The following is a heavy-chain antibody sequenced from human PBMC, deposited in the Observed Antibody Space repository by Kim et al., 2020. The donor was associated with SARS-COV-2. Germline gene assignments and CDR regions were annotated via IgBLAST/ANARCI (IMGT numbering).Heavy chain of an antibody. J-gene: IGHJ4*02. D-gene: IGHD3-10*01. CDR1: GYTFTSYD. V-gene: IGHV1-8*01. CDR2: MNPNSGNT. CDR3: ARGFGPTYYYGSGSYYNGKPEY. Sequence: ASVKVSCKASGYTFTSYDINWVRQATGQGLEWMGWMNPNSGNTGYAQKFQGRVTMTRNTSISTAYMELSSLRSGDTAVYYCARGFGPTYYYGSGSYYNGKPEYWGQGTLVTGSS.